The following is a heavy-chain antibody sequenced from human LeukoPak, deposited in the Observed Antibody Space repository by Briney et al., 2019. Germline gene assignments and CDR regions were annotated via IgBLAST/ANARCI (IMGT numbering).Heavy chain of an antibody. J-gene: IGHJ4*02. CDR3: ARELVTAIHFYFDY. Sequence: SVKVSCKASGGTFSSYAISWVRQAPGQGLEWMGRIIPIFGTANYAQKFQGRVTITTDECTSTAYMELSSLRSEDTAVYYCARELVTAIHFYFDYWGQGTLVTVSS. CDR1: GGTFSSYA. V-gene: IGHV1-69*05. D-gene: IGHD2-21*02. CDR2: IIPIFGTA.